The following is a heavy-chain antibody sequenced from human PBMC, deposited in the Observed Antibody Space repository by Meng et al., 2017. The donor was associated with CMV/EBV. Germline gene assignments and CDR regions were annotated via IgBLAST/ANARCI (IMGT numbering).Heavy chain of an antibody. D-gene: IGHD3-10*01. J-gene: IGHJ4*02. Sequence: SGPTLVKPTQTLTLTCTFSGFSLITSGVGVGWIRQPPGKALEWLAVIYWNGDKRYRPSLESRISITRDTSKNQVVLTMTNMDPVDTATYYCAHRSNFYGSGSRSFDYWGQGTLVTVSS. CDR1: GFSLITSGVG. CDR3: AHRSNFYGSGSRSFDY. CDR2: IYWNGDK. V-gene: IGHV2-5*01.